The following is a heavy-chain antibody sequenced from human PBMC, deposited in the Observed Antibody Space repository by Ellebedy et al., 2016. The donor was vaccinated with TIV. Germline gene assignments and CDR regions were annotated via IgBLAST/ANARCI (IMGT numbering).Heavy chain of an antibody. CDR3: AKDPLTMVRGWFDP. V-gene: IGHV3-23*01. J-gene: IGHJ5*02. CDR1: GFTFSSYA. Sequence: GESLKISXAASGFTFSSYAMSWVRQAPGKGLEWVSAISGSGGSTYYADSVKGRFTISRDNSKNTLYLQMNSLRAEDTAVYYCAKDPLTMVRGWFDPWGQGTLVTVSS. CDR2: ISGSGGST. D-gene: IGHD3-10*01.